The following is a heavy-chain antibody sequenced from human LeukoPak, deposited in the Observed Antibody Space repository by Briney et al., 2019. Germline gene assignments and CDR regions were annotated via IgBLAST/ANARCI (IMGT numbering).Heavy chain of an antibody. CDR2: ISGSGGST. Sequence: PGGSLRLSCAASGFTFSSYAMSWVRQAPGKGLEWVSAISGSGGSTYYADSVKGRFTISRDNSKNTLYLQVNSLRAEDTAVYYCARVNPDCSSTSCWIASNYFDYWGQGTLVTVSS. D-gene: IGHD2-2*01. CDR1: GFTFSSYA. J-gene: IGHJ4*02. CDR3: ARVNPDCSSTSCWIASNYFDY. V-gene: IGHV3-23*01.